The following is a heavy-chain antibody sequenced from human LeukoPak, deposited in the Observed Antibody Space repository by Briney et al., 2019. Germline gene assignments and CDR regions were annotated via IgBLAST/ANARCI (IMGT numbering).Heavy chain of an antibody. CDR3: ARASYDSSVGSTYYFDY. CDR1: GGSISSYY. Sequence: SETLSLTCTVSGGSISSYYWSWIRQPPGKGLEWIGYIYTSGSTNYNPSLKSRVTISVDTSENQFSLKLSSVTAADTAVYYCARASYDSSVGSTYYFDYWGQGTLVTVSS. CDR2: IYTSGST. V-gene: IGHV4-4*09. D-gene: IGHD3-22*01. J-gene: IGHJ4*02.